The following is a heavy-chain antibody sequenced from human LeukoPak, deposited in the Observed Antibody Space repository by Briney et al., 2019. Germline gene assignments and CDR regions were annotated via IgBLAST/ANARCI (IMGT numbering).Heavy chain of an antibody. D-gene: IGHD3-3*01. Sequence: SVKVSCKASGGTFSSYAISWVRQAPGQGLEWMGRIIPILGIANYAQKFQGRVTITADKSTSTAYMELSSLRSEDTAVYYCATVYYDFWSGYFCWGQGTLVTVSS. V-gene: IGHV1-69*04. CDR3: ATVYYDFWSGYFC. J-gene: IGHJ4*02. CDR2: IIPILGIA. CDR1: GGTFSSYA.